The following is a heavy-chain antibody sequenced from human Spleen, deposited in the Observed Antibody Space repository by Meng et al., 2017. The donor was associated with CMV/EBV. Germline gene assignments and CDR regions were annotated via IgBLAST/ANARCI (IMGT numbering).Heavy chain of an antibody. CDR3: ASGYSYGRFDY. D-gene: IGHD5-18*01. CDR2: ISSNGGST. V-gene: IGHV3-64*02. J-gene: IGHJ4*02. Sequence: SCAASGFTFSTYVMHWVRQAPGKGLEYASAISSNGGSTYYAASVKGRFTISRDNSKNTLYLQMGSLRAEDTAVYYCASGYSYGRFDYWGQGTLVTVSS. CDR1: GFTFSTYV.